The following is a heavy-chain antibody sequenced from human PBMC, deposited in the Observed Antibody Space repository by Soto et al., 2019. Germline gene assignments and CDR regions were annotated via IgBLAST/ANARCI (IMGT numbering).Heavy chain of an antibody. CDR1: GYSFTTYG. D-gene: IGHD3-10*01. Sequence: QVQLVQSGAEVRQPGASVKVSCKASGYSFTTYGMSWVRQAPGQGLEYMGWINGYGHGAKYVQRFQGRFSMTTDTSTDAVYMDLRSLTSDHTAVYYCGRDLNGDFYYWGQGTVVIVSP. V-gene: IGHV1-18*01. CDR3: GRDLNGDFYY. J-gene: IGHJ4*02. CDR2: INGYGHGA.